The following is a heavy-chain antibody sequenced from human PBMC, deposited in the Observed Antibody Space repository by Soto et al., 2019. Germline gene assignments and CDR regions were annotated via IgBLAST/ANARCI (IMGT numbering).Heavy chain of an antibody. CDR1: GYTLTSYG. V-gene: IGHV1-18*01. D-gene: IGHD2-2*01. CDR3: AKDIVVVPAAFYYYYGMDV. CDR2: ISAYNGNT. Sequence: ASVKVSCKASGYTLTSYGISWVRQAPGQGLEWMGWISAYNGNTNYAQKLQGRVTMTTDTSTSTAYMELRSLRSDDTAVYYCAKDIVVVPAAFYYYYGMDVWGQGTTVTVSS. J-gene: IGHJ6*02.